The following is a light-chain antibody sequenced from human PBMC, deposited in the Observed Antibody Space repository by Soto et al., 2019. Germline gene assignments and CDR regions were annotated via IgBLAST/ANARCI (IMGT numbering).Light chain of an antibody. V-gene: IGKV1-5*01. Sequence: DIQMTQSPSTLSASVGDRVTITCRASQGISKWLAWYQQKPGKAPKLLIYGASNLENGVPSRFSGSGSGTEFTLPISSLQPDDFATYFCQQYNSYDMWSFRQGTKVDLK. CDR2: GAS. CDR3: QQYNSYDMWS. CDR1: QGISKW. J-gene: IGKJ1*01.